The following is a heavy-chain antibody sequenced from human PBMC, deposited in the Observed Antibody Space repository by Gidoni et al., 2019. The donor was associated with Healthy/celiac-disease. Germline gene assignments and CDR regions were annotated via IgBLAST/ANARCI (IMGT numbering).Heavy chain of an antibody. CDR1: GFTFSRHW. Sequence: EVQLVESGGGLVQPGGSLSLPCAASGFTFSRHWMHWVRQAPGKGLVWVSRINSDGSSTSYADSVKGRFTISRDNAKNTLYLQMNSLRAEDTAVYYCARAHPQYYYGSGSYNYWGQGTLVTVSS. V-gene: IGHV3-74*01. D-gene: IGHD3-10*01. CDR3: ARAHPQYYYGSGSYNY. CDR2: INSDGSST. J-gene: IGHJ4*02.